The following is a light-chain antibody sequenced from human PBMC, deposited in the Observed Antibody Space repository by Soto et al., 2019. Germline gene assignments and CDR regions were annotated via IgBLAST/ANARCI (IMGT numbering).Light chain of an antibody. V-gene: IGKV3D-15*01. CDR1: QSVSSN. CDR3: KQYGGARK. J-gene: IGKJ1*01. CDR2: GAT. Sequence: ELVTTQSPATLSVSPVARATLSCRASQSVSSNLARYQQKPGQAPSLLISGATTRATGVPDRFSGSGSGTDFTLTISRLEPEDFAVYYCKQYGGARKFGQGTKVDIK.